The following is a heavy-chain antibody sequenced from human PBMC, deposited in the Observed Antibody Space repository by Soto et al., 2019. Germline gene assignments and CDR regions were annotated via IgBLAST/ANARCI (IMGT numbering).Heavy chain of an antibody. CDR3: ARGILRYFDWPQPPNDYYYGMDV. CDR2: INPNSGGT. V-gene: IGHV1-2*02. Sequence: GASVKVSCKASGYTFTGYYMHWVRQAPGQGLEWMGWINPNSGGTNYAQKFQGRVTMTRDTSIRTAYMELSRLRSDDTAVYYCARGILRYFDWPQPPNDYYYGMDVWGQGTTVTVSS. J-gene: IGHJ6*02. D-gene: IGHD3-9*01. CDR1: GYTFTGYY.